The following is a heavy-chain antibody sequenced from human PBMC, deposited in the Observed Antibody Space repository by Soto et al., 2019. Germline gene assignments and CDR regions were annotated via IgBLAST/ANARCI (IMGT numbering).Heavy chain of an antibody. CDR3: ARGQEVGAHFFDS. CDR2: IGTAGDT. D-gene: IGHD2-15*01. Sequence: EVQLVESGGNLVQPGGSLRLSCEASGFTFSGFDMHWVRQPTGKGLEGVSTIGTAGDTYYAVSVKGRFTISRDNAKNSLSLQMNSLRAGDTAVYFCARGQEVGAHFFDSWGQGTQVTVSS. J-gene: IGHJ4*02. V-gene: IGHV3-13*01. CDR1: GFTFSGFD.